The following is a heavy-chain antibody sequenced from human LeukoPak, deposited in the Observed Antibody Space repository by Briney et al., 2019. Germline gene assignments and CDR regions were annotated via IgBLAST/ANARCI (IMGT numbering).Heavy chain of an antibody. CDR1: GGSFSGYY. V-gene: IGHV4-34*01. CDR3: ASQVAGDY. Sequence: SETLSLTCAVYGGSFSGYYWSWIRQPPGKGLEWIGEIKHSGSTNYNPSLKSRVTISVDTSKNQFSLKLSSVTAADTAVYYCASQVAGDYWGQGTLVTVSS. CDR2: IKHSGST. D-gene: IGHD5-12*01. J-gene: IGHJ4*02.